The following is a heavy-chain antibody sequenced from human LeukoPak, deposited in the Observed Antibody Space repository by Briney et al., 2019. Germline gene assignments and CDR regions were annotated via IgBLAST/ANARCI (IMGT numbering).Heavy chain of an antibody. J-gene: IGHJ3*02. CDR1: GFTFGDYA. CDR2: IRSKAYGGTT. D-gene: IGHD2-21*02. CDR3: TRAETESDAFDI. Sequence: GGSLRLSCTASGFTFGDYAMSWVRQAPGKGLEWVGFIRSKAYGGTTEYAASVKGRFTISRDDSKSIAYLQMNSLKTEDTAVYYCTRAETESDAFDIWGQGTMVTVSS. V-gene: IGHV3-49*04.